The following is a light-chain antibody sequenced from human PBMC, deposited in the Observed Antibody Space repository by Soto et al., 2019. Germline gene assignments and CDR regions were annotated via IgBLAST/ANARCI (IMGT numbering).Light chain of an antibody. J-gene: IGLJ1*01. CDR3: SSYPSSSTHG. CDR2: DVS. V-gene: IGLV2-14*01. Sequence: QSVVSQPASVSGSPGQSITISCTGTSSDVGGYNYVSWYQQHPGTVPQLVIYDVSNRPSGVYNHFSGSKSGNTASPTISARQADDEADYYCSSYPSSSTHGFGSGTKVTVL. CDR1: SSDVGGYNY.